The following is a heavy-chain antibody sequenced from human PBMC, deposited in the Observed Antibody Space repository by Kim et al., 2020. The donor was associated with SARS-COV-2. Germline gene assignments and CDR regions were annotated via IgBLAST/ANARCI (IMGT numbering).Heavy chain of an antibody. CDR2: IKQDGSEK. J-gene: IGHJ2*01. Sequence: GGSLRLSCAASGFTFSSYWMSWVRQAPGKGLEWVANIKQDGSEKYYVDSVKGRFTISRDNAKNSLYLQMNSLRAEDTAVYYCARYDILTGYYKAPYWYFDLWGRGTLVTVSS. D-gene: IGHD3-9*01. CDR1: GFTFSSYW. CDR3: ARYDILTGYYKAPYWYFDL. V-gene: IGHV3-7*03.